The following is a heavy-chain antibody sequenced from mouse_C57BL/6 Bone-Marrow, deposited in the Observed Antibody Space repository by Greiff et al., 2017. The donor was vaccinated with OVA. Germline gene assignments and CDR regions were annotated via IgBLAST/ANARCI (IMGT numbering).Heavy chain of an antibody. Sequence: EVQGVESGGGLVKPGGSLKLSCAASGFTFSSYAMSWVRQTPEKRLEWVATISDGGSYTYYPDNVKGRFTISRDNAKNNLYLQMSHLKSEDTAMYYCAREVVSGYFDYWGQGTTLTVSS. V-gene: IGHV5-4*01. CDR3: AREVVSGYFDY. D-gene: IGHD1-1*02. CDR1: GFTFSSYA. J-gene: IGHJ2*01. CDR2: ISDGGSYT.